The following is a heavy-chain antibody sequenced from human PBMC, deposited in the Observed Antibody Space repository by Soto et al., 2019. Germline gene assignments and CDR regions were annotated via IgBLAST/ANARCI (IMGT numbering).Heavy chain of an antibody. CDR1: GFTFSSYS. D-gene: IGHD2-15*01. CDR2: ISSSSSYI. CDR3: ARDLVVAATRRYNWFDP. Sequence: PGGSLRLSCAASGFTFSSYSTNWVRQAPGKGLEWVSSISSSSSYIYYADSVKGRFTISRDNAKNSLYLQMNSLRAEDTAVYYCARDLVVAATRRYNWFDPWGQGTLVTVAS. J-gene: IGHJ5*02. V-gene: IGHV3-21*01.